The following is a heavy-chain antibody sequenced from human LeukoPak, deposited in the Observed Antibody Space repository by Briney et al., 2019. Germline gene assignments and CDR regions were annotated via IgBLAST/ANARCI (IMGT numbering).Heavy chain of an antibody. CDR3: VRGDGYSFYNWFDP. CDR1: GFTFSSYA. CDR2: ISYDGSNK. Sequence: QPGRSLRLSCAASGFTFSSYAMHWVRQAPGKELEWVAVISYDGSNKYYADSVKGRFTISRDNSKNTLFLQMDSLRVEDTAVYYCVRGDGYSFYNWFDPWGQGTLVTVSS. V-gene: IGHV3-30-3*01. D-gene: IGHD5-24*01. J-gene: IGHJ5*02.